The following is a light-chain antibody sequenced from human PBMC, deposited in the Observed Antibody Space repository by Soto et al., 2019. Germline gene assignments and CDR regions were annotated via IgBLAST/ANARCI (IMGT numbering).Light chain of an antibody. CDR2: GAS. Sequence: ELVMTQSPATLSVPPGERATLSCRASQTVRSNLAWYQQKPGQAPRLLIYGASTRATGIPARFSGSGSGTEFTLTISSLQSEDFAVYYCQQYNNWPPITFGQGTRLEIK. CDR3: QQYNNWPPIT. V-gene: IGKV3D-15*01. CDR1: QTVRSN. J-gene: IGKJ5*01.